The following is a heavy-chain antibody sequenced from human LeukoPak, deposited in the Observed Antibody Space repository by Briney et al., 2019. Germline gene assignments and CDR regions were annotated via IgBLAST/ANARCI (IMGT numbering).Heavy chain of an antibody. CDR3: ARYSGSYFDY. D-gene: IGHD6-19*01. CDR2: ISESGTT. J-gene: IGHJ4*02. CDR1: GGSISSSLHY. Sequence: PSETLSLTCSVSGGSISSSLHYWAWTRQPPGKGLEWLATISESGTTYYNPSLKSRVTISVDTSKNQFSLNLGSVTAADTAVYYCARYSGSYFDYWSQGALVTVSS. V-gene: IGHV4-39*01.